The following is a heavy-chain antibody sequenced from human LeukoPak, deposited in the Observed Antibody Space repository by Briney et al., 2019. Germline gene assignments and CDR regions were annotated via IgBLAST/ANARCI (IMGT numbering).Heavy chain of an antibody. CDR1: GFTFDDYA. D-gene: IGHD2-8*02. CDR2: ISWDGGST. V-gene: IGHV3-43D*03. CDR3: AKAGGPSYYYYYMDV. Sequence: GGSLRLSCAASGFTFDDYAMHWVRQAPGKGLEWVSLISWDGGSTYYADSVKGRFTISRDNSKNSLYLQMNSLRAEDTALYYCAKAGGPSYYYYYMDVWGKGTTVTVSS. J-gene: IGHJ6*03.